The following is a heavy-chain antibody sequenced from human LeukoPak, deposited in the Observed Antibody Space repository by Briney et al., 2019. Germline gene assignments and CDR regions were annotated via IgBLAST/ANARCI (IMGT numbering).Heavy chain of an antibody. CDR2: IIPIFGTA. D-gene: IGHD3-10*01. V-gene: IGHV1-69*06. Sequence: SVRDSCKASGGTFSSYAISWVRQAPGQGLEWRGGIIPIFGTANYAQKFQGRVTITADKSTSTAYMELSSLRSEDTAVYYCARALLWFGELSNWFDPWGQGTLVTVSS. CDR3: ARALLWFGELSNWFDP. CDR1: GGTFSSYA. J-gene: IGHJ5*02.